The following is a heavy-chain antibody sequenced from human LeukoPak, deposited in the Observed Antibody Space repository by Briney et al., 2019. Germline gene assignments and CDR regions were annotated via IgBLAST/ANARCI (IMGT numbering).Heavy chain of an antibody. V-gene: IGHV3-23*01. Sequence: GGSLRLSCAASGFTFSSYAMSWVRQAPGKGLEWVSAISGSGGSTYYADSVKGRFTISRDNSKNTLYLQMNSLRAEDTAVYYCAKDGAAAAGILVYFDYWGQGTLVTVSS. CDR1: GFTFSSYA. J-gene: IGHJ4*02. D-gene: IGHD6-13*01. CDR2: ISGSGGST. CDR3: AKDGAAAAGILVYFDY.